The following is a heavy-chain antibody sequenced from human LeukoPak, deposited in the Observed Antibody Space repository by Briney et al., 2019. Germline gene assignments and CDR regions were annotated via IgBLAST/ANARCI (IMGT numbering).Heavy chain of an antibody. J-gene: IGHJ3*02. D-gene: IGHD1-14*01. CDR2: SYSDSNT. V-gene: IGHV3-53*01. CDR3: VRKNRDFNAAFAI. Sequence: PGGSLRLSCTASGFTVSNNYMSWVRQAPGKGLEWVSISYSDSNTNYADSVKGRFTIPRDTSQNTLSLQMNSLRAEDTAVYYCVRKNRDFNAAFAIWGQGTVVTVSS. CDR1: GFTVSNNY.